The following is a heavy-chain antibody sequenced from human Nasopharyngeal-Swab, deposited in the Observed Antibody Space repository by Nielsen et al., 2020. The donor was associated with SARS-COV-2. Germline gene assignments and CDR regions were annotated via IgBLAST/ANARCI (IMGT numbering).Heavy chain of an antibody. Sequence: GESLKISCAASGFTFSTYAMYWVRQPPAKGLEWVSIISGSGGSTYYADSVKGRFTISRDNSKNTLYLQMNSLRAKDTAVYYCAKVRGVGSTEDHFDFWGQGTLVTVSS. V-gene: IGHV3-23*01. CDR2: ISGSGGST. CDR1: GFTFSTYA. CDR3: AKVRGVGSTEDHFDF. J-gene: IGHJ4*02. D-gene: IGHD3-10*01.